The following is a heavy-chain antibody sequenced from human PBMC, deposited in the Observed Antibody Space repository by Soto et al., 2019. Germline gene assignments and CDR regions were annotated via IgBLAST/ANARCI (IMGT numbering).Heavy chain of an antibody. CDR2: INPSGGST. Sequence: ASVKVSCKASGYTFTSYYMHWVRQAPGQGLEWMGIINPSGGSTSYAQKFQGRFTIPRDNAKNSLYLQMNSLRAEDTAVYYCARDVRSRYGDYVGAGGYFDYWGQGTLVTVSS. J-gene: IGHJ4*02. V-gene: IGHV1-46*01. CDR3: ARDVRSRYGDYVGAGGYFDY. CDR1: GYTFTSYY. D-gene: IGHD4-17*01.